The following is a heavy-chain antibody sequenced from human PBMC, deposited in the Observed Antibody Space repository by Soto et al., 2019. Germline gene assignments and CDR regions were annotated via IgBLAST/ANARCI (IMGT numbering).Heavy chain of an antibody. CDR3: AGRGSGTHHAYY. V-gene: IGHV3-33*03. J-gene: IGHJ4*02. CDR1: GFTFSGYG. CDR2: IWTDGSNK. Sequence: QVQLVESGGGVVQPGGSLRLSCAASGFTFSGYGMHWVRQAPGKGLEWVAVIWTDGSNKYYADSVKGRFTTSRDNSKNPLHLQMDGLRDEDTAVYYCAGRGSGTHHAYYWGRGTLVTVSS. D-gene: IGHD1-1*01.